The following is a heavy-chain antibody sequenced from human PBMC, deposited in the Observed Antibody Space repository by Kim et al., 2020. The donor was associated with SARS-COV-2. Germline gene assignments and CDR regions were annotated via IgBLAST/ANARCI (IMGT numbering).Heavy chain of an antibody. V-gene: IGHV4-59*13. CDR1: GGSISSYY. J-gene: IGHJ4*01. CDR3: ARGTALLTSGWYVPYFDY. Sequence: SETLSLTCTVSGGSISSYYWSWIRQPPGKGLEWIGYIYYGGSTNYNPSLKSRVTISVDTSKNQFSLKLSSLTAADTAVYYCARGTALLTSGWYVPYFDY. CDR2: IYYGGST. D-gene: IGHD6-19*01.